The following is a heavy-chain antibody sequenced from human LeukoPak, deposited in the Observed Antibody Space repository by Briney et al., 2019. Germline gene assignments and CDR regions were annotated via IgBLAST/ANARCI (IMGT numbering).Heavy chain of an antibody. D-gene: IGHD1-26*01. J-gene: IGHJ6*02. CDR2: INHSGST. CDR1: GGSFSGYY. Sequence: SETLSLTCAVYGGSFSGYYWSWIRQPPGKGLEWIGEINHSGSTYYNPSLKSRVTISVDTSKNQFSLKLSSVTAADTAVYYCARLRANYYYYGMDVWGQGTTVTVSS. V-gene: IGHV4-34*01. CDR3: ARLRANYYYYGMDV.